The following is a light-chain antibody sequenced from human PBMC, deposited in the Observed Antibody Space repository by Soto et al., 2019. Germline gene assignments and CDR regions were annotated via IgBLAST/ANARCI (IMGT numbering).Light chain of an antibody. J-gene: IGKJ5*01. V-gene: IGKV3D-20*02. CDR2: DAF. CDR3: QQRSNWPPIT. Sequence: EIGLTQSPGTLSLSPGESATLSCRASRSLDSGQLAWYQQKVGRAPRLLIHDAFMRATGIPDRFSGSGSGTDFTLTIARLEPEDFAVYYCQQRSNWPPITFGQGTRLEIK. CDR1: RSLDSGQ.